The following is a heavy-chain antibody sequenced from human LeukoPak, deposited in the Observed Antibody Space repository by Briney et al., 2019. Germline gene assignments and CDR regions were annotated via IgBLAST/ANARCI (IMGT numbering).Heavy chain of an antibody. Sequence: ASVKVSCKASGYTFTIYDINWVRQAAGQGLEWMGWMNPSSGDTGYSQKFQGRVAMTRNTSISTAYMELKSLGSEDTAVYYCARVDRRYCSGGSCFGPFDYWGQATLVTVSS. CDR2: MNPSSGDT. CDR3: ARVDRRYCSGGSCFGPFDY. D-gene: IGHD2-15*01. CDR1: GYTFTIYD. J-gene: IGHJ4*02. V-gene: IGHV1-8*01.